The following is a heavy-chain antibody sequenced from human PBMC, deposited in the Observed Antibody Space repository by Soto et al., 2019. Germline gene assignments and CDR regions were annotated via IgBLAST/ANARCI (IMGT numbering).Heavy chain of an antibody. J-gene: IGHJ4*02. CDR3: VKGYYDFWSGPDY. D-gene: IGHD3-3*01. V-gene: IGHV3-9*01. CDR1: GFTFDDYA. CDR2: ISWNSGSI. Sequence: PGGSLRLSCAASGFTFDDYAMHWVRQAPGKGLEWVSGISWNSGSIGYADSVKGRFTISRDNAKNSLYLQMNSLRAEDTALYYCVKGYYDFWSGPDYWGQGTLVTVSS.